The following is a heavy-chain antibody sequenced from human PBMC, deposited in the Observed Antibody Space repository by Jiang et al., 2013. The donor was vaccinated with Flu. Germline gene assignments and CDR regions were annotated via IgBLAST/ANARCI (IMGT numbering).Heavy chain of an antibody. CDR3: VRARAPEVAAYYLDY. CDR1: GGSISSNY. D-gene: IGHD6-13*01. Sequence: KTSETLSLTCTVSGGSISSNYWNWIRQPPGKGLEWIGYIHYSGSTNYNPSLKSRVTISVDTSKNQFSLKLSSVTSADTAVYFCVRARAPEVAAYYLDYWGQGTLVTVSS. CDR2: IHYSGST. J-gene: IGHJ4*02. V-gene: IGHV4-59*01.